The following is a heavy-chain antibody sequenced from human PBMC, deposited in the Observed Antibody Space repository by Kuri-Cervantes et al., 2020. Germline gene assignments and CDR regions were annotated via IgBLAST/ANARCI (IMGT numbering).Heavy chain of an antibody. J-gene: IGHJ4*02. CDR2: IKQDGSEK. D-gene: IGHD3-9*01. Sequence: GESLKISCAASGFTFSSYWMSWVRQAPGKGLEWVANIKQDGSEKYYVDSVKGRFTISRDNAKNSLYLQMNSLRAEDTAVYYCARLHDGDILTGYYLRSLALPDYWGQGTLVTVSS. V-gene: IGHV3-7*01. CDR1: GFTFSSYW. CDR3: ARLHDGDILTGYYLRSLALPDY.